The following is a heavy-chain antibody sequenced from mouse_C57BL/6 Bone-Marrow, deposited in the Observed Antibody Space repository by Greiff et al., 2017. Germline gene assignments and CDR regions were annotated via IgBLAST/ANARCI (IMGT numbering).Heavy chain of an antibody. CDR1: GYTFTDHT. V-gene: IGHV1-78*01. Sequence: QVQLQQSDAELVKPGASVKISCKVSGYTFTDHTIHWMKQRPEQGLEWIGYIYPRDGSTKYNEKFTGKATLTADKSSSTAYMQHISLTSEDSAVYYCARNGDDYGRAFDYWGQGTTLTVSS. J-gene: IGHJ2*01. CDR3: ARNGDDYGRAFDY. CDR2: IYPRDGST. D-gene: IGHD1-1*01.